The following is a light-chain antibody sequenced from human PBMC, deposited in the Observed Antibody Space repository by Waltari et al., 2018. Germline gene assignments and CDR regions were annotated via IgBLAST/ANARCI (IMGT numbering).Light chain of an antibody. V-gene: IGKV3-15*01. CDR3: QQYNNWPPWT. CDR2: GAS. J-gene: IGKJ1*01. CDR1: QSVSSN. Sequence: EIVMTQSPATLSASPGESATLSCRASQSVSSNLAWYQQKPGQAPRLLIYGASTRATGIPARFSGSGSGTGFTLTISSLQSEDFAVYYCQQYNNWPPWTFGQGTKVEIK.